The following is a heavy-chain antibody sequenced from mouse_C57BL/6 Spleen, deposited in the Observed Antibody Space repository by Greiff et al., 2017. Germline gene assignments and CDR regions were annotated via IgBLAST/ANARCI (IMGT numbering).Heavy chain of an antibody. CDR2: IHPNSGST. V-gene: IGHV1-64*01. J-gene: IGHJ2*01. Sequence: QVQLQQPGAELVKPGASVKLSCKASGYTFTSYWMHWVKQRPGQVLEWIGMIHPNSGSTNYNEKFKSKATLTVDKSSSTAYMQLSSLTSEESAVYYCARIQGYDNYWGQGTTLTVSS. CDR1: GYTFTSYW. D-gene: IGHD2-2*01. CDR3: ARIQGYDNY.